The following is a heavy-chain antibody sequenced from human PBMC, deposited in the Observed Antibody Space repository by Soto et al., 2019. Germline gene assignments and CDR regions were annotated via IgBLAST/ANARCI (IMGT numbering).Heavy chain of an antibody. CDR2: ISAFNGNS. D-gene: IGHD3-16*01. J-gene: IGHJ3*01. V-gene: IGHV1-18*01. CDR1: GFRFSDYG. CDR3: ARSYYLADAFDV. Sequence: ASVKVSCKASGFRFSDYGFNWLRQAPGQGLEWMGWISAFNGNSETAQGLQDRVTMTTDSSTTTAHMDLTNLTTDDTAIYYCARSYYLADAFDVWGQGTMVTVSS.